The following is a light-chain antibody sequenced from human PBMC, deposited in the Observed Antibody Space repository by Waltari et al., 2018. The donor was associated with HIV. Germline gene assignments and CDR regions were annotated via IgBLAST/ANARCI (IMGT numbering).Light chain of an antibody. V-gene: IGLV8-61*01. CDR1: SGSVSSGYY. CDR3: VLHVCSGIWV. J-gene: IGLJ3*02. Sequence: QTVVTQEPSFSVSPGGAVTLTCGLSSGSVSSGYYPSWFQQTPGQAPRTLIYRTNIRSSGVPDRFSGSILGNKAALTITGAQADDESVYHCVLHVCSGIWVFGGGTRLTVL. CDR2: RTN.